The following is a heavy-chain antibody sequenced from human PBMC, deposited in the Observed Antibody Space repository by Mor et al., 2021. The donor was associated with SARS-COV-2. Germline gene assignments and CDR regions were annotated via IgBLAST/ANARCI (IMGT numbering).Heavy chain of an antibody. D-gene: IGHD1-1*01. V-gene: IGHV1-46*01. J-gene: IGHJ6*02. Sequence: KFQGRVTMTRDTSTSTVYMELSSLRSEDTAVYYCARENDKLQTFYYGMDVWGQGTTVTVSS. CDR3: ARENDKLQTFYYGMDV.